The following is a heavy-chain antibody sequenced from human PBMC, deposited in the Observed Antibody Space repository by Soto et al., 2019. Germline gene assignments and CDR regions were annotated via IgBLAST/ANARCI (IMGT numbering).Heavy chain of an antibody. CDR3: AGTPGLQMYNWFVP. J-gene: IGHJ5*02. Sequence: ASVKVSCKASGYTFTSYYMHWVRQAPGQGLEWMGIINPSGGSTSYAQKFQGRVTMTRDTSTSTVYMELRSLRSDDTAVYHCAGTPGLQMYNWFVPWGQGTLVTVSS. CDR2: INPSGGST. V-gene: IGHV1-46*01. CDR1: GYTFTSYY.